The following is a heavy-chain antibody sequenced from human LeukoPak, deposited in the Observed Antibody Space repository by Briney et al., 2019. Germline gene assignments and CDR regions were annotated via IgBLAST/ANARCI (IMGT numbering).Heavy chain of an antibody. CDR3: ARDMGYSYGYHY. J-gene: IGHJ4*02. Sequence: VASVKVSCKASGGTFSSYAISWVRQAPGQGLEWMGRIIPIFGTANYAQKFQGRVTITTDESTSTAYMELSSLRSEGTAVYYCARDMGYSYGYHYWGQGTLVTVSS. V-gene: IGHV1-69*05. CDR2: IIPIFGTA. CDR1: GGTFSSYA. D-gene: IGHD5-18*01.